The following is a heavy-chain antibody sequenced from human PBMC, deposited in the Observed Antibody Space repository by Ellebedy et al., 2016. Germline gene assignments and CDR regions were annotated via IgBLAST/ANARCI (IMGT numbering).Heavy chain of an antibody. V-gene: IGHV6-1*01. Sequence: SQTLSLTXAISGDSVSRNSAAWNWIRQSPSRGLEWLGRTYYRSKWYNDYVVSVISRITINADTSKNQFSLQLNSVTPEDTAVYYCARASWNDYAFDIWGQGTKVTVSS. J-gene: IGHJ3*02. CDR2: TYYRSKWYN. D-gene: IGHD1-1*01. CDR1: GDSVSRNSAA. CDR3: ARASWNDYAFDI.